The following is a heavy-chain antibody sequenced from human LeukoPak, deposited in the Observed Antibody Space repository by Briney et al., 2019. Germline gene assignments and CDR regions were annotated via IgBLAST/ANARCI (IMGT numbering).Heavy chain of an antibody. D-gene: IGHD2-21*02. Sequence: GGSLRLSCAASGFTFSGSWMHWVRQAPGKGLVWVSRITGDGSGATYADSVKGRFTISRDNAKNTVYLQMNSLRDEDTAVYYCARFLMVTAGDYWGQGTPVTVSS. J-gene: IGHJ4*02. CDR1: GFTFSGSW. CDR3: ARFLMVTAGDY. CDR2: ITGDGSGA. V-gene: IGHV3-74*01.